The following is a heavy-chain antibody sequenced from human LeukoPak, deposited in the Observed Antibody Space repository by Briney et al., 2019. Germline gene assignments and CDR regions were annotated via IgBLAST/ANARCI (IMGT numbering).Heavy chain of an antibody. V-gene: IGHV1-58*02. D-gene: IGHD3-22*01. CDR3: AKDLFYYDSSGYSYFDY. CDR2: IVVGSGNT. CDR1: GFTFTSSA. Sequence: ASVKVSCKASGFTFTSSAIQWVRQARGQRLEWIGWIVVGSGNTNYAQKFQERVTITRDMSTSTAYMELSSLRAEDTAVYYCAKDLFYYDSSGYSYFDYWGQGTLVTVSS. J-gene: IGHJ4*02.